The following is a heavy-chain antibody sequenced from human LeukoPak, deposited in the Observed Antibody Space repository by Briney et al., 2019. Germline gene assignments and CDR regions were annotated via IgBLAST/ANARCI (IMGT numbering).Heavy chain of an antibody. V-gene: IGHV4-59*01. CDR1: GGSISSYY. D-gene: IGHD5-24*01. Sequence: SESLSLTCTVSGGSISSYYWSWIRQPPGKGLEWIGYIYYSGSTTYNPSLKSRVSISVDTSKTKFSLRLSTVTAADTAVYYCARDKAGYNDYWGQGTLVTVSS. J-gene: IGHJ4*02. CDR3: ARDKAGYNDY. CDR2: IYYSGST.